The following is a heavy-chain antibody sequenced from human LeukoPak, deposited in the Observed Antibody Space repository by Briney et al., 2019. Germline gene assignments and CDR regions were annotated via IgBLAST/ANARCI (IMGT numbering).Heavy chain of an antibody. CDR1: GFTFSSYA. CDR2: ISGSGGST. D-gene: IGHD3-16*02. J-gene: IGHJ4*02. V-gene: IGHV3-23*01. CDR3: ANSVWGSYRFTFDY. Sequence: GGSLRLSCAASGFTFSSYAMSWVRQAPGKGLEWVSAISGSGGSTYYADSVKGRFTISRDNSKNTLYLQTNSLRAEDTAVYYCANSVWGSYRFTFDYWGQGTLVTVSS.